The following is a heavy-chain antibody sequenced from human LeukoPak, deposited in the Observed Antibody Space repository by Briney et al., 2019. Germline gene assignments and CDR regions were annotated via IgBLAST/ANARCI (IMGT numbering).Heavy chain of an antibody. V-gene: IGHV3-11*04. Sequence: GGSLRLSCAASGLTFSDYYMSWIRQAPGKGLEWVSYISSSGSTIYYADSVKGRFTISRDNAKNSLYLQMNSLRAEDTAVYYCARTHTDFWSGYCNWFDPWGQGTLVTVS. CDR3: ARTHTDFWSGYCNWFDP. D-gene: IGHD3-3*01. J-gene: IGHJ5*02. CDR1: GLTFSDYY. CDR2: ISSSGSTI.